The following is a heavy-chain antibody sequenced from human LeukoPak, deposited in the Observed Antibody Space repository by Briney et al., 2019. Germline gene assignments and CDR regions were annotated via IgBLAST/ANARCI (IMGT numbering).Heavy chain of an antibody. J-gene: IGHJ5*02. CDR3: ARDPVYSTDSSRMGWFDP. D-gene: IGHD6-13*01. Sequence: GGSLRLSCAASGFTFSTFAMHWVRQAPGKGLEWVAVISYDGNNRYYADSVKGRFTISRDNSKNTLSLQMNSLRAEDTALYYCARDPVYSTDSSRMGWFDPWGQGTLVTVSS. CDR1: GFTFSTFA. V-gene: IGHV3-30-3*01. CDR2: ISYDGNNR.